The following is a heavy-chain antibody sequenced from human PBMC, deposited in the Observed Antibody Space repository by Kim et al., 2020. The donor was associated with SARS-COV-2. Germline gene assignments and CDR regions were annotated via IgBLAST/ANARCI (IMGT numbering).Heavy chain of an antibody. CDR3: AKRYGSGSYLMPVAFDI. V-gene: IGHV3-23*01. CDR2: IVNSGGST. D-gene: IGHD3-10*01. J-gene: IGHJ3*02. CDR1: GFIFSAYA. Sequence: GGSLRLSCAASGFIFSAYAMSWVRQAPGKGLEWVSGIVNSGGSTYYADSVKGRFTISRDNSKNTVHLQMNSLRAEDTAIYYCAKRYGSGSYLMPVAFDI.